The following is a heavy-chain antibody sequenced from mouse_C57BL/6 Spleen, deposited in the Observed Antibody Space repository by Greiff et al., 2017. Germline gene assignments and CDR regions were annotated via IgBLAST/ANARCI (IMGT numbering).Heavy chain of an antibody. Sequence: QVQLQQPGAELVMPGASVKLSCKASGYTFTSYWMHWVKQRPGQGLEWIGEIDPSDSYTNYNQKFKGKSTVTEDKSSSTAYMQLSSLTSEDSAVYYCARRRDGAMDYWGQGTSVTVSS. CDR3: ARRRDGAMDY. J-gene: IGHJ4*01. CDR1: GYTFTSYW. V-gene: IGHV1-69*01. CDR2: IDPSDSYT. D-gene: IGHD1-2*01.